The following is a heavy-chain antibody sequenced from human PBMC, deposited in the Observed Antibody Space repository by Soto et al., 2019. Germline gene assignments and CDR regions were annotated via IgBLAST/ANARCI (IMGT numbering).Heavy chain of an antibody. CDR3: AKDVGYSYGYDYFDY. CDR2: ISGSGGST. V-gene: IGHV3-23*01. Sequence: LRLSCAASGFSFSSYAMSWVRQAPGKGLEWVSGISGSGGSTNYADSVKGRFTISRDNSKNTLYLQMNSLRAEDTAVYYCAKDVGYSYGYDYFDYWGQGTLVTVSS. J-gene: IGHJ4*02. CDR1: GFSFSSYA. D-gene: IGHD5-18*01.